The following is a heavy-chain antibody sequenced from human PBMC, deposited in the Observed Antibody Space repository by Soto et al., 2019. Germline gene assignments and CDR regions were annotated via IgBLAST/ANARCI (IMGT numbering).Heavy chain of an antibody. V-gene: IGHV1-18*01. J-gene: IGHJ6*02. CDR1: GYTFTNNG. Sequence: QVQLVQSGAEGKKPGASVKVSCKTSGYTFTNNGISWVRRAPGQGLEWMGWISAYNGNTNYAQKFQDRLIMTTDKSTTTSYMGVKSLRYGRTAVDFWARDFPKGDYYGMDVWGQGTTVTVSS. CDR3: ARDFPKGDYYGMDV. CDR2: ISAYNGNT. D-gene: IGHD3-16*01.